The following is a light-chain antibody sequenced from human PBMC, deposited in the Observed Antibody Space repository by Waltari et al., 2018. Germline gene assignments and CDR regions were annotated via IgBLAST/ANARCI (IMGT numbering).Light chain of an antibody. CDR3: QVWDSSRAHVL. CDR1: DIGYKS. CDR2: NDS. V-gene: IGLV3-21*02. Sequence: SYVLTQAPSVSVAPGQTARITCGGIDIGYKSVHWYQQKPGQAPVLVVYNDSDRPSGIPERSSGSNSGDTATLTISRVEAGDEADYYCQVWDSSRAHVLFGGGTKVTVL. J-gene: IGLJ3*02.